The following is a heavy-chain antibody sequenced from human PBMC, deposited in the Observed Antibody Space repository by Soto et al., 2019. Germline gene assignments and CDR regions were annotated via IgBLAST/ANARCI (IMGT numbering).Heavy chain of an antibody. CDR2: IYYSGST. D-gene: IGHD5-12*01. J-gene: IGHJ6*02. Sequence: ASLTLSHTCSVSDGYISSGGYYWSWNRKHPGKGLEWIGYIYYSGSTYYNPSLKSRVTISVDTSKNQFSLKLSSVTAADTAVYYCARDRWATYYYYGMDVWGQGTTVTVSS. V-gene: IGHV4-31*03. CDR1: DGYISSGGYY. CDR3: ARDRWATYYYYGMDV.